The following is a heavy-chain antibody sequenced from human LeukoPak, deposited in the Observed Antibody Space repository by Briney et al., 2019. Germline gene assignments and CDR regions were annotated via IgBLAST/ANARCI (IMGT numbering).Heavy chain of an antibody. D-gene: IGHD1-7*01. V-gene: IGHV4-34*01. CDR1: GGSFSGYY. J-gene: IGHJ6*03. CDR2: INHSGST. Sequence: SETLSLTCAVYGGSFSGYYWSWIRQPPGKGLEWIGEINHSGSTNYNPSLKSRVTISVDTSKNQFSLKLSSVTAADTAVYYCARCLRGVTGTGYYYYYMDVGGKGTTVTVSS. CDR3: ARCLRGVTGTGYYYYYMDV.